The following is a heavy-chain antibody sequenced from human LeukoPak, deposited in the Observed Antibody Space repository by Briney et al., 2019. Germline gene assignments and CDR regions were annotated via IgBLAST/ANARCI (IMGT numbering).Heavy chain of an antibody. V-gene: IGHV4-39*07. CDR3: AILTDY. CDR2: IYYSGST. J-gene: IGHJ4*02. Sequence: PSETLSLTCTVSGGSIRSSSYYWGWIRQPPGKGLEWIGSIYYSGSTYYNASLKSRGTISVDTSKNQFSLKLNSVTAADTAVYYCAILTDYWGQGALVTVSS. D-gene: IGHD1-14*01. CDR1: GGSIRSSSYY.